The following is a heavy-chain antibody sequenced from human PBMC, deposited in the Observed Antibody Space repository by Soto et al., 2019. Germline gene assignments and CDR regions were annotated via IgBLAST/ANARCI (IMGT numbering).Heavy chain of an antibody. Sequence: PGGSLRLSCAASGFTFRSYSMNWVRQAPGKGLEWVSYISSSSSTIYHADSVKDRFTISRDNANNLLYLQMNSLRDEDTAVYYCARDPPGYCISTSGSFYSDMDVRAQQTTVTIS. J-gene: IGHJ6*02. CDR1: GFTFRSYS. CDR2: ISSSSSTI. D-gene: IGHD2-2*01. V-gene: IGHV3-48*02. CDR3: ARDPPGYCISTSGSFYSDMDV.